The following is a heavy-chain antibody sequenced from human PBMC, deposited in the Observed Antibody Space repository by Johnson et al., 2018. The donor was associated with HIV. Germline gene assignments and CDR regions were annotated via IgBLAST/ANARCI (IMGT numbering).Heavy chain of an antibody. J-gene: IGHJ3*02. CDR1: GFTFKNSV. V-gene: IGHV3-30*01. D-gene: IGHD6-25*01. Sequence: QVQLVESGGGVVQPGESLRLACAASGFTFKNSVMHWVRQAPGKGLEWVAVMSYDGSFQDYADSVRGRFTISRDNSRSTLFLEMINLRDEDTARYYCARDVAAAKMDAFDTWGQGTMVIVSS. CDR3: ARDVAAAKMDAFDT. CDR2: MSYDGSFQ.